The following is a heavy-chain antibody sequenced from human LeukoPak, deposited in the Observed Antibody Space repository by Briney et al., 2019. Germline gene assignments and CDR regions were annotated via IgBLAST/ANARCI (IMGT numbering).Heavy chain of an antibody. CDR3: AGPYSGYDGSVGGYYYMDV. J-gene: IGHJ6*03. CDR2: IYHSGST. CDR1: GYSISSGYY. D-gene: IGHD5-12*01. Sequence: PSETLSLTCTVSGYSISSGYYWGWIRPPPGKGLEWIGSIYHSGSTYYNPSLKSRVTISVDTSKNQFSLKLSSVTAADTAVYYCAGPYSGYDGSVGGYYYMDVWGKGTTVTISS. V-gene: IGHV4-38-2*02.